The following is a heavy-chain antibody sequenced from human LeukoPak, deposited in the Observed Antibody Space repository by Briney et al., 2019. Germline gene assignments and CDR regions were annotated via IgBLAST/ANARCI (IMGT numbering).Heavy chain of an antibody. CDR1: GFTFSNNA. Sequence: GGSLRLSCAASGFTFSNNAMAWVRQAPGKGLEWVSAISGSGGSPYYADSVKGRFTISRDNSKNTLYLQMNSLRAEDTAVYYCAKELDIVATISPFDYWGQGTLVTVSS. CDR2: ISGSGGSP. D-gene: IGHD5-12*01. CDR3: AKELDIVATISPFDY. V-gene: IGHV3-23*01. J-gene: IGHJ4*02.